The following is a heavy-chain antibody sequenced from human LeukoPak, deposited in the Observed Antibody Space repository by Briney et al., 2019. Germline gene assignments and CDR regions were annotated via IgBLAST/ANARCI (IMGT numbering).Heavy chain of an antibody. V-gene: IGHV1-69*01. Sequence: GSSVKVSCKASGGTFSSYAISWVRQAPGQGLEWMGGIIPIFGTANYAQKFQGRVTIIADESTSTAYMELSSLRSEDTAVYYCASTIDIVVVVAATPEYGMDVWGQGTTVTVSS. D-gene: IGHD2-15*01. CDR3: ASTIDIVVVVAATPEYGMDV. CDR1: GGTFSSYA. J-gene: IGHJ6*02. CDR2: IIPIFGTA.